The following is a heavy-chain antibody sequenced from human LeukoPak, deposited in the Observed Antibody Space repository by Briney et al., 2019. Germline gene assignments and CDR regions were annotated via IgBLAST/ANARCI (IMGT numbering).Heavy chain of an antibody. CDR2: IYYSGST. Sequence: SETLSLTCTVSGGSISSYYRSWIRQPPGKGLEWIGYIYYSGSTNYNPSLKSRVTISVDTSKNQFSLKLSSVTAADTAVYYCARGTYYYDSSGYYYDLDPWGQGTLVTVSS. CDR1: GGSISSYY. J-gene: IGHJ5*02. V-gene: IGHV4-59*01. D-gene: IGHD3-22*01. CDR3: ARGTYYYDSSGYYYDLDP.